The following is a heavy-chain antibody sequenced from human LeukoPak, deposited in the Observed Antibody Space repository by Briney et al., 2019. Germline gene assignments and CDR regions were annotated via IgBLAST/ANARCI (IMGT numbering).Heavy chain of an antibody. J-gene: IGHJ5*02. Sequence: PGGSLRLSCAASGFTFSSYAMSWVRQAPGKGLGWVSAISGSGGSTYYADSVKGRFTISRDNSKNTLYLQMNSLRAEDTAVYYCAKEGLYTSGSSDWFDPWGQGTLVTVSS. CDR3: AKEGLYTSGSSDWFDP. CDR2: ISGSGGST. D-gene: IGHD6-19*01. V-gene: IGHV3-23*01. CDR1: GFTFSSYA.